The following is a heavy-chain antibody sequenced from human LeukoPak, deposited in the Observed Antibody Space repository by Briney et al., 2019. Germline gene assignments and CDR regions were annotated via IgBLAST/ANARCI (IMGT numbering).Heavy chain of an antibody. J-gene: IGHJ4*02. CDR1: GYSISSGYY. CDR2: IYHSGST. D-gene: IGHD5-18*01. Sequence: PSETLSLTCTVSGYSISSGYYWGWIRQPPGKGLEWIGSIYHSGSTYYNPSLKSRVTISVDTSKNQLSLKLSSVTAADTAVYYCARDRDTAMGAFDYWGQGTLVTVSS. V-gene: IGHV4-38-2*02. CDR3: ARDRDTAMGAFDY.